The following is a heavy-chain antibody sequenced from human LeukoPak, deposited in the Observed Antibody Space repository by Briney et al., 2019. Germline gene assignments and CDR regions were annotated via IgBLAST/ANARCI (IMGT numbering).Heavy chain of an antibody. J-gene: IGHJ4*02. CDR3: AKEWIRGVINY. Sequence: GGSLRLSWAAAGFTFNSYGMHWVRQAAGEGLEWVAVISNDGYNKYYTDSVKGRFTISRDNSKNTLYLQMNSLRAEDTAVYYCAKEWIRGVINYWGQGTLVIVSS. CDR1: GFTFNSYG. V-gene: IGHV3-30*18. D-gene: IGHD3-10*01. CDR2: ISNDGYNK.